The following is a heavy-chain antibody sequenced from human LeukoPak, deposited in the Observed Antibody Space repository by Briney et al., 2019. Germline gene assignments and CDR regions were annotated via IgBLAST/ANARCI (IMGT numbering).Heavy chain of an antibody. V-gene: IGHV3-69-1*02. Sequence: PSETLSLTCTVSGDSISSGDYYWSWIRQPAGKGLEWVSSITSSSASMYYADSVKGRFTISRDNAENSLYLQMNSLRAEDTAVYYCARTYYDILTAYNPYFDYWGQGTLVTVSS. CDR2: ITSSSASM. J-gene: IGHJ4*02. D-gene: IGHD3-9*01. CDR3: ARTYYDILTAYNPYFDY. CDR1: GDSISSGDYY.